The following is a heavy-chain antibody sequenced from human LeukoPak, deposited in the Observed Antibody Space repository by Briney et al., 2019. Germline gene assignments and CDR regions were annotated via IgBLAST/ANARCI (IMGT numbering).Heavy chain of an antibody. Sequence: SETLSLTCAVSGGSISSGGYSWSWIRQPPGKGLEWIGYIYHSGSTYYNPSLESRVTISVDRSKNQFSLKLSSVTAADTAVYYCARVYGGNPYNWFDPWGQGTLVTVSS. D-gene: IGHD4-23*01. CDR1: GGSISSGGYS. CDR2: IYHSGST. J-gene: IGHJ5*02. V-gene: IGHV4-30-2*01. CDR3: ARVYGGNPYNWFDP.